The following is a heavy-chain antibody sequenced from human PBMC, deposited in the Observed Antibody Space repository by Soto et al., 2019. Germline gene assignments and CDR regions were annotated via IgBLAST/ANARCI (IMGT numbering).Heavy chain of an antibody. CDR3: ANDPRYSLDY. D-gene: IGHD5-12*01. V-gene: IGHV6-1*01. Sequence: SQTLSLTCVISGGSFSIYSGAWSWIRQSPSRGLEWLGRTYYRSKWYYDYAESVKSRIIISVDTSKNQFSLQLNSVTPEDAAVYYCANDPRYSLDYWGQGTQVTVSS. CDR1: GGSFSIYSGA. CDR2: TYYRSKWYY. J-gene: IGHJ4*02.